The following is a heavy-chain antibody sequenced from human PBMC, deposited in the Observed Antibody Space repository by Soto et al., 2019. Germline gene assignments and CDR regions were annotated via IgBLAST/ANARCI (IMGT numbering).Heavy chain of an antibody. CDR2: IVVGSGNT. D-gene: IGHD3-22*01. CDR3: ARVGHYYDSSGYYYFDY. Sequence: ASVKVSCKASGYTFTSYDIIWVRQARGQRLEWIGWIVVGSGNTNYAQRFQERVTITRDMSTSTAYMELSSLRSEDTAVYYCARVGHYYDSSGYYYFDYWGQGTLVTVSS. V-gene: IGHV1-58*02. CDR1: GYTFTSYD. J-gene: IGHJ4*02.